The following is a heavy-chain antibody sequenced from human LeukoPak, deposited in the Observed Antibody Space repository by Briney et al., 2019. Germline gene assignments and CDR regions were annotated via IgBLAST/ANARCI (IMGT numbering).Heavy chain of an antibody. CDR2: IYYSGST. D-gene: IGHD1-26*01. Sequence: SETLSLTCTVSGGSISSYYWSWIRQPPGKGLEWIGYIYYSGSTSYNPSLESRVTISVDTSKKQFSLKLSSVTAADTAFYYCARYIVSYPHDAFDIWGQGTMVTVSS. CDR3: ARYIVSYPHDAFDI. CDR1: GGSISSYY. J-gene: IGHJ3*02. V-gene: IGHV4-59*01.